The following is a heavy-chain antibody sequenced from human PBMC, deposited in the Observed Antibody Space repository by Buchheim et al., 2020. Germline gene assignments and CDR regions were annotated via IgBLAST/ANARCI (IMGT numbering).Heavy chain of an antibody. Sequence: QVQLVESGGGVVQPGRSLRLSCAASGFTFSNHGMYWVRQAPGKGLQWVALISFDGTNTSYADSFMGRFTVSRANSNNTLYLQMNSLRLEDTAVYYCVGGLLRSLEWLFVPWGQGT. CDR3: VGGLLRSLEWLFVP. CDR2: ISFDGTNT. CDR1: GFTFSNHG. J-gene: IGHJ5*02. D-gene: IGHD3-3*01. V-gene: IGHV3-30*03.